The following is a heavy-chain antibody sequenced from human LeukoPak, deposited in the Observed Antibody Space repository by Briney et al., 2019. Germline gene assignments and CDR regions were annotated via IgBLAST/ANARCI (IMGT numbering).Heavy chain of an antibody. V-gene: IGHV3-66*02. CDR3: ARDFPRGIKETSD. Sequence: GGSLRLSCAASGFTVSSNYMSWVRQAPGKGLECVSVIYSGGSTYYADSVKGRFTISRDNSKNTLYLQMNSLRAEDTAVYYCARDFPRGIKETSDWGQGTLVTVSS. J-gene: IGHJ4*02. CDR2: IYSGGST. D-gene: IGHD2/OR15-2a*01. CDR1: GFTVSSNY.